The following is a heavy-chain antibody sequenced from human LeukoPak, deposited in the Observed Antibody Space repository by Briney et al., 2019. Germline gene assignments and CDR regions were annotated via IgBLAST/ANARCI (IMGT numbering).Heavy chain of an antibody. J-gene: IGHJ4*02. D-gene: IGHD1-26*01. CDR2: INPNSGGT. V-gene: IGHV1-2*02. CDR3: ARDWGVGATKGFFDY. CDR1: GYTFTGYY. Sequence: ASVKVSCKASGYTFTGYYMHWVRQAPGQGLEWMGWINPNSGGTNYAQKFQGRVTMTRDTSISTAYMELSRLRSDDTAVYYCARDWGVGATKGFFDYWGQGTLVTVSS.